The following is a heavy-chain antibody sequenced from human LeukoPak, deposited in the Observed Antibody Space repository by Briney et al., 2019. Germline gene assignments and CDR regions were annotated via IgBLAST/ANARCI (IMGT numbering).Heavy chain of an antibody. CDR1: GGSISSGSYY. V-gene: IGHV4-61*02. D-gene: IGHD5-18*01. CDR3: ASGSYGDSPSY. CDR2: IYTCGST. J-gene: IGHJ4*02. Sequence: TSETLSLTCSVSGGSISSGSYYWRWIRQPAGKGLEWIGRIYTCGSTNYNPSLKSRVTISVDTSKNQFSLKLSSVTAADTAVYYCASGSYGDSPSYWGQGNLVPVS.